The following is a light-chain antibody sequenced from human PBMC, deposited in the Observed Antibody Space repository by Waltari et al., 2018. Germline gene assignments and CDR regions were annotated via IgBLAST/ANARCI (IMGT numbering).Light chain of an antibody. CDR2: GAS. Sequence: DIQMTQSPSTLSASVGDTVITACRASQSITISLALYQQKPGKAPDVLIYGASNLESGVPSRFSGSGSGTEFTLTISSLQPDDFATYYCQQYKSYKTFGQGTRVEIK. CDR1: QSITIS. V-gene: IGKV1-5*03. J-gene: IGKJ1*01. CDR3: QQYKSYKT.